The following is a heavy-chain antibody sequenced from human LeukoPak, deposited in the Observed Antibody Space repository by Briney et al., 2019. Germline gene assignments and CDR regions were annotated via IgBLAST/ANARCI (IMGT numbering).Heavy chain of an antibody. V-gene: IGHV3-53*01. Sequence: GGSLRLSCTVSGFTVSSNSMSWVRQAPGKGLEWVSFIYSGGNTHNSDSVKGRFTISRDNSKNTLQMNTLRAEDTAVYYCARRAGAYSHPYDYWGQGTLVTVSS. CDR3: ARRAGAYSHPYDY. CDR2: IYSGGNT. CDR1: GFTVSSNS. J-gene: IGHJ4*02. D-gene: IGHD4/OR15-4a*01.